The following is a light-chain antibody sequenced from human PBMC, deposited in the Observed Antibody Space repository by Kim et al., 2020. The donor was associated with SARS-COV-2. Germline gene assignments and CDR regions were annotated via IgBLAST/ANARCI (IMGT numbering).Light chain of an antibody. Sequence: QSVLTQPPSASGTPGQRVTISCSGSSSNLGSNYVHWYQQLPGTAPKLLIYKNDQRPSGIPDRFSGSKSGTSASLAISGLRSEDETDYYCAAWDDSLSGPNWVFGGGTQLTVL. CDR1: SSNLGSNY. CDR2: KND. V-gene: IGLV1-47*01. CDR3: AAWDDSLSGPNWV. J-gene: IGLJ3*02.